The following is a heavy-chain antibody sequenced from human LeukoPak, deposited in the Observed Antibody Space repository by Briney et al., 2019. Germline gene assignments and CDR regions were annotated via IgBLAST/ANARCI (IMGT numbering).Heavy chain of an antibody. V-gene: IGHV3-53*01. D-gene: IGHD4-23*01. CDR1: GFTVSSNY. J-gene: IGHJ4*02. Sequence: QPGGSLRLSCAASGFTVSSNYMSWVRQAPGEGLELVSVIYSGGSTYYADSVKGRFSISRDNAKNTLYLQMNSLRVEDTAVYYCARGRPHGNDYWGQGTLVTVSS. CDR3: ARGRPHGNDY. CDR2: IYSGGST.